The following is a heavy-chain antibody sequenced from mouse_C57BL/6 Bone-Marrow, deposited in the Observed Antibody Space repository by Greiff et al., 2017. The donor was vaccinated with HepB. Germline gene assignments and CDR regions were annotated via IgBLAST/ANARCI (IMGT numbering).Heavy chain of an antibody. CDR3: ARSYWAMDY. Sequence: EVMLVESGGGLVKPGGSRKLSCAASGFTFSSYAMSWVRQTPEKRLEWVATISDGGSYTYYPDNVKGRFTISRDNAKNNLYLQMSHLKSEDTAMYYCARSYWAMDYWGQGTSVTVSS. D-gene: IGHD2-10*01. J-gene: IGHJ4*01. CDR1: GFTFSSYA. V-gene: IGHV5-4*03. CDR2: ISDGGSYT.